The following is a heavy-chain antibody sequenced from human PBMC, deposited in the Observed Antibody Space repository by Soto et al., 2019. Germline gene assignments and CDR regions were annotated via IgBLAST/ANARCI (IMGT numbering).Heavy chain of an antibody. D-gene: IGHD6-19*01. CDR2: VSHDGRNT. J-gene: IGHJ4*02. V-gene: IGHV3-30*03. CDR3: ARGGRQWLVTSAFNY. Sequence: VQLVESGGGVVQPGRSLRLSCAASGFTFSDYAMHWVRQAPGKGLEWVAVVSHDGRNTHYADSVQGRFTISSDSSKNTVSLEMPSLRAADTAVYYCARGGRQWLVTSAFNYWGQGALGTVSS. CDR1: GFTFSDYA.